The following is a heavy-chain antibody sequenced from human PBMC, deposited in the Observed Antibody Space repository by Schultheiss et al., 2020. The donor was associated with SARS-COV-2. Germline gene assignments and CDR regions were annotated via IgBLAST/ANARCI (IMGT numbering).Heavy chain of an antibody. V-gene: IGHV4-39*07. D-gene: IGHD2-2*01. J-gene: IGHJ6*04. Sequence: SETLSLTCTVSGGSISSSSYYWGWIRQPPGKGLEWIGSIYYSGNTYYNPSLKSRVTISVDASKNQFSLKLSSVTAADTAVYYCARVFIVVVPAAPDVWGKGTTVTVSS. CDR2: IYYSGNT. CDR1: GGSISSSSYY. CDR3: ARVFIVVVPAAPDV.